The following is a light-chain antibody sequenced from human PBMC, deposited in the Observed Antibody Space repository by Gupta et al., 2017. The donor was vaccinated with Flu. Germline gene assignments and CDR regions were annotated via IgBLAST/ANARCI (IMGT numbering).Light chain of an antibody. CDR3: QQEGSTPRT. CDR2: GAS. J-gene: IGKJ1*01. Sequence: EIVLTQSPGTLSLSPGERATLSCRASQTVNNNYLAWYQQRPGQAPRVVVYGASSRATGIPDRFSGSGSGTEFTLTISRLEPEDFAMYYCQQEGSTPRTFGQGTKVEIK. CDR1: QTVNNNY. V-gene: IGKV3-20*01.